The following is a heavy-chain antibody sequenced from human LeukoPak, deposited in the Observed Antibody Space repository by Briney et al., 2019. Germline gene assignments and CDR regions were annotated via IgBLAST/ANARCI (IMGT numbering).Heavy chain of an antibody. CDR1: GYTFTVYY. D-gene: IGHD4-11*01. V-gene: IGHV1-2*02. CDR2: INPNSGGT. CDR3: ARGTTVNGRTFDY. Sequence: ASVKVSCKASGYTFTVYYMHWVRQAPGQGREWMGWINPNSGGTNYAQKFQGRVTMTRDTSISTAYMELSRLRSDDTAVYYCARGTTVNGRTFDYWGQGTLVTVSS. J-gene: IGHJ4*02.